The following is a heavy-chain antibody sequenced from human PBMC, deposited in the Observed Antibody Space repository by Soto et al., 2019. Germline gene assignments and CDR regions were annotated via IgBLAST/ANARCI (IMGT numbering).Heavy chain of an antibody. J-gene: IGHJ4*02. V-gene: IGHV4-28*01. CDR1: GTSIRGDYW. Sequence: QVQLQESGPGLVKPSDTLSLTCAVPGTSIRGDYWWGWIRQTPGKGLEWIGYISSGGATHDNPSLGSRLTMSVDTSRSQFSLKLSSVTAVDAALYYCTRKTGGYYFFEYWGRGTLVTVSS. CDR3: TRKTGGYYFFEY. CDR2: ISSGGAT. D-gene: IGHD2-8*02.